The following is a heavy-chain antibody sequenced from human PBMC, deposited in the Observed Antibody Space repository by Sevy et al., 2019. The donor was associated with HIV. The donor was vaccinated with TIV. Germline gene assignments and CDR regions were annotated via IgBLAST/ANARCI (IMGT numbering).Heavy chain of an antibody. Sequence: GGSLRLSCVASGFTFSDHYMEWVRQAPGKGLEWVGRTRNKADGYTREYAASVKGRFTITREESKNSLYVQMNSLKAEETAVYYCATHAGIAAAGRVFDYWGQGTLVTVSS. CDR2: TRNKADGYTR. J-gene: IGHJ4*02. V-gene: IGHV3-72*01. CDR1: GFTFSDHY. D-gene: IGHD6-13*01. CDR3: ATHAGIAAAGRVFDY.